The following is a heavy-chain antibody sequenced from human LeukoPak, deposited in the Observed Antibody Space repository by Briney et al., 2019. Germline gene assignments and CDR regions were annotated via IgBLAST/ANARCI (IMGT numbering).Heavy chain of an antibody. J-gene: IGHJ6*04. CDR3: AELGITMIGGV. D-gene: IGHD3-10*02. V-gene: IGHV3-21*01. CDR2: ISSSSSYI. Sequence: GGSLRLSCAASGLDFSNAWMTWVRQAPGKGLEWVSSISSSSSYIYYADSVKGRFTISRDNAKNSLYLQMNSPRAEDTAVYYCAELGITMIGGVWGKGTTVTISS. CDR1: GLDFSNAW.